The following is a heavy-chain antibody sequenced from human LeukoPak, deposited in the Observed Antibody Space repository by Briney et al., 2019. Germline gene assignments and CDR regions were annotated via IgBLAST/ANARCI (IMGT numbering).Heavy chain of an antibody. CDR1: GFTFRSYW. CDR2: INQDGSEK. D-gene: IGHD2-15*01. Sequence: GGSLRPSCAASGFTFRSYWMSWVRQAPGKGLEWVANINQDGSEKYYVDSVKGRFTISRDNAKNSLYLQMNSLRADDTAMYYCARDGGPFDSWGQGTLVTVPS. CDR3: ARDGGPFDS. V-gene: IGHV3-7*03. J-gene: IGHJ4*02.